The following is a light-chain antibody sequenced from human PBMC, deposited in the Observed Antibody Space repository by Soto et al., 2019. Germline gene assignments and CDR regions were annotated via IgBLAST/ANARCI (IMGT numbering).Light chain of an antibody. Sequence: IMMSQSPGTLSVYTGERATLSCRASQSVSSNSAWYQQKPGLAPRLLIYGASNRATGIPDRFSGSGSGTDFTLTISRLEPEDFAVYYCQQYGSSGTFGQGTKVDIK. J-gene: IGKJ1*01. CDR1: QSVSSN. CDR3: QQYGSSGT. V-gene: IGKV3-20*01. CDR2: GAS.